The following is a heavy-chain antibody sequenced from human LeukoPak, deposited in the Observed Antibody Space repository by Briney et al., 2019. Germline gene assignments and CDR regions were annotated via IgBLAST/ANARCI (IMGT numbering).Heavy chain of an antibody. CDR2: INPNSGGT. CDR3: ARGLVLGDPPYYFDY. D-gene: IGHD3-16*01. J-gene: IGHJ4*02. V-gene: IGHV1-2*02. CDR1: GYTFTSYG. Sequence: GASVKVSCKASGYTFTSYGISWVRQAPGQGLEWMGWINPNSGGTNYAQKFQGRVTMTRDTSISTAYMELSRLRSDDTAVYYCARGLVLGDPPYYFDYWGQGTLVTVSS.